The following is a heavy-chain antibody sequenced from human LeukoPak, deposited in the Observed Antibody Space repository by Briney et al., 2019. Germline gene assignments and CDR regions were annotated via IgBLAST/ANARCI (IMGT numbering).Heavy chain of an antibody. CDR1: GASITSSY. Sequence: SETLSLTCTVSGASITSSYWSWLRQPPGKGLEWIGYVYHTGNTDYNPSLRSRVTISLDTSKSHFTLSLSSATAADTAVYFCARHPFSNPFDFWGRGTLVTVSS. V-gene: IGHV4-59*08. D-gene: IGHD2/OR15-2a*01. CDR3: ARHPFSNPFDF. J-gene: IGHJ4*02. CDR2: VYHTGNT.